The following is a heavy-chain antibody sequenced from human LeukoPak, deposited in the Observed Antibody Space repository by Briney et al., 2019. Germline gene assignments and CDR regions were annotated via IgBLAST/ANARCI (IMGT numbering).Heavy chain of an antibody. Sequence: SETLSLTCAVHGGSFSDYSWSWIRQPPGKGLEWIGEISHSGGTNYNPSLKSRVTMSVDTSNNQFSLKLKSVTAADTAVCYCARDGIAVFGVITGNYYYMDVWGNGTTVTVSS. J-gene: IGHJ6*03. CDR3: ARDGIAVFGVITGNYYYMDV. CDR1: GGSFSDYS. CDR2: ISHSGGT. V-gene: IGHV4-34*01. D-gene: IGHD3-3*01.